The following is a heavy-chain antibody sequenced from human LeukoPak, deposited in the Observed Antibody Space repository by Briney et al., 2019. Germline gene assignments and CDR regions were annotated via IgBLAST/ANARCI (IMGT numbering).Heavy chain of an antibody. D-gene: IGHD6-19*01. J-gene: IGHJ4*02. CDR1: GGTFNSYA. CDR2: IIPIFGRL. CDR3: ARERGSGWDFFDY. V-gene: IGHV1-69*04. Sequence: SVKVSCKASGGTFNSYAISWVRQAPGQGLEWMGRIIPIFGRLKYAQKFQGRVTITADRSTSTAYMELSSLRSEDTAVYYCARERGSGWDFFDYWGQGTLVTVSS.